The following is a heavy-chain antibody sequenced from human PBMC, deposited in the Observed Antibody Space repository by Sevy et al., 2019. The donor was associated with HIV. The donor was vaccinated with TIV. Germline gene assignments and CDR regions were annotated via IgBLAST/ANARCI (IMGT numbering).Heavy chain of an antibody. J-gene: IGHJ4*02. D-gene: IGHD3-3*01. Sequence: SETLSLTCTVSGGSISSYYWSWIRQPAGKGLEWIGRIYTSGSTNYNPSLKSRVTMSVDTSKNQFSLKLSSVTAADTAVYYCARVGPDFWSGYGVIDYWGQGTLVTVSS. CDR2: IYTSGST. CDR1: GGSISSYY. CDR3: ARVGPDFWSGYGVIDY. V-gene: IGHV4-4*07.